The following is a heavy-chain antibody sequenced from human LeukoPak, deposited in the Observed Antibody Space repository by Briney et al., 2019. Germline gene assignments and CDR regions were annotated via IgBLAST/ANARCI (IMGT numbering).Heavy chain of an antibody. V-gene: IGHV3-48*04. CDR3: VRALASPDDY. Sequence: PGGSLRLSCAAAGFTFSSYSMNWVRQAPGKGLEWVSYISSSSTTIYYADSVKGRFTISRDNAKNTLYLQMNRLRGEDTAVYYCVRALASPDDYWGQGTLVTVSS. CDR1: GFTFSSYS. J-gene: IGHJ4*02. CDR2: ISSSSTTI.